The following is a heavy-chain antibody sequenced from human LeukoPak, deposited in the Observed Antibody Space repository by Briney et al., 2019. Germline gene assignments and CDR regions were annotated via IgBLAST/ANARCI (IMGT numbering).Heavy chain of an antibody. Sequence: SETLSLTCTVSGGSISGYYWSWIRQPPGKGLEWIGYIRYSGTTNYSPSLKSRATISVDTSKNQFSLNLISVTAADTAIYYCAKVSSGGYFHTYYFDYWGQGTLVTVSS. D-gene: IGHD3-22*01. CDR3: AKVSSGGYFHTYYFDY. V-gene: IGHV4-59*01. CDR2: IRYSGTT. CDR1: GGSISGYY. J-gene: IGHJ4*02.